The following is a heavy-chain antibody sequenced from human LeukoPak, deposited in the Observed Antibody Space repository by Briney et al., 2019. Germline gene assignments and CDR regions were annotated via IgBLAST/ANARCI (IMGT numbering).Heavy chain of an antibody. CDR1: GFTFSSYS. Sequence: PGGSLRLSCAASGFTFSSYSMNWVRQAPGKGLEWVSSIDGRGNYIFYADSVKGRFTISRDNAKNSLFLQMNSLRAEDTAVYYCARDRVVNAAERFDYWGQGTAVTVSS. V-gene: IGHV3-21*01. CDR3: ARDRVVNAAERFDY. CDR2: IDGRGNYI. D-gene: IGHD3-3*01. J-gene: IGHJ4*02.